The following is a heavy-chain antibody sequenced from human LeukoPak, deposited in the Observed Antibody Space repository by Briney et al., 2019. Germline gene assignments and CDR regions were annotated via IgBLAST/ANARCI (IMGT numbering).Heavy chain of an antibody. D-gene: IGHD1-26*01. J-gene: IGHJ3*02. Sequence: PGGSLRLSCAASGFTVSSNYMSWVRQAPGKGLEWVSVIYSGGSTYYADSVKGRFTISRDNSKNTLYLQMNSLRAEDTAVYYCARDSQSPWEIPQGIDAFDTWGQGTMVTVSS. CDR1: GFTVSSNY. CDR2: IYSGGST. CDR3: ARDSQSPWEIPQGIDAFDT. V-gene: IGHV3-66*02.